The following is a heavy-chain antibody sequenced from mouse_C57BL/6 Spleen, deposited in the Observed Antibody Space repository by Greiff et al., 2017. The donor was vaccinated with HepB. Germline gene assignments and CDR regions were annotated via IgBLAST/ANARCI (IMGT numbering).Heavy chain of an antibody. CDR1: GYTFTDYE. D-gene: IGHD1-1*01. V-gene: IGHV1-15*01. Sequence: QVQLQQSGAELVRPGASVTLSCKASGYTFTDYEMHWVKQTPVHGLEWIGAIDPETGGTAYNQKFKGKAILTVDKSSSTAYMELRSLTSEDSAVYYCTRDYGSRYYFDYWGQGTTLTVSS. CDR3: TRDYGSRYYFDY. J-gene: IGHJ2*01. CDR2: IDPETGGT.